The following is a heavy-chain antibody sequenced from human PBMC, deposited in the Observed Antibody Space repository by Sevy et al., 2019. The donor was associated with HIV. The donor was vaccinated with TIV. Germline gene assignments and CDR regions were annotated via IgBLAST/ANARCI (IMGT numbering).Heavy chain of an antibody. Sequence: ASVKVSCKASGYTFSDSGYYVHWVRQAPGQGLEWMGWINPKSGATNYAQKFQGRVTMTRDTSVSTANMELTRLTSDDTSVYYCARESYDFWTGPVDYDYGMHVWGQGTTVTVSS. J-gene: IGHJ6*02. CDR3: ARESYDFWTGPVDYDYGMHV. D-gene: IGHD3-3*01. V-gene: IGHV1-2*02. CDR1: GYTFSDSGYY. CDR2: INPKSGAT.